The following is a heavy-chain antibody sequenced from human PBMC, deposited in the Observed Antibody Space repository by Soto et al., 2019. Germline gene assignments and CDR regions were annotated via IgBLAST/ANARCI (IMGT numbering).Heavy chain of an antibody. V-gene: IGHV4-59*12. J-gene: IGHJ5*02. CDR1: GGSISSFY. CDR3: ARDKGRDSSGWHGAEVFDP. Sequence: PSETLSLTCTVSGGSISSFYWSWIRQPPGKGLEWVGYICYSGSTNYTPSLTSRVTISVDTSNNQFSLKLRSVTRPDTAVYDCARDKGRDSSGWHGAEVFDPWGQGTLVTV. D-gene: IGHD6-19*01. CDR2: ICYSGST.